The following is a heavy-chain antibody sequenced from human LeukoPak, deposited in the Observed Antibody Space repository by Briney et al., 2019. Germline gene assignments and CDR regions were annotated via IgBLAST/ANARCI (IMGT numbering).Heavy chain of an antibody. D-gene: IGHD5-24*01. V-gene: IGHV3-74*01. CDR1: GFTFSNYW. J-gene: IGHJ4*02. CDR2: INTDGSAT. Sequence: GGSLRLSCAASGFTFSNYWMHWVRQAPGTGLVWVSRINTDGSATNYADSVKGRFTISRDNAKNTLYLQMNTLRAEDTAVYYCAREYGYNTPRFDYWGQGTLVTVSS. CDR3: AREYGYNTPRFDY.